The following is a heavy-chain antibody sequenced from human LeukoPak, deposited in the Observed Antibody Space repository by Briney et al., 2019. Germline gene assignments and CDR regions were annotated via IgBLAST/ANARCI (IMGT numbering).Heavy chain of an antibody. CDR3: ARDSYYYDDRGSHYYGIDV. CDR2: IKSDGSRT. CDR1: GFTFSSYW. V-gene: IGHV3-74*01. Sequence: PGGSLRLSCGASGFTFSSYWMHWVRQAPGKGLVWVSRIKSDGSRTDYADSVNGRFIISRDNPKNTLYLQMSSLRVEDTAVYYCARDSYYYDDRGSHYYGIDVWGHGNTVTVSS. J-gene: IGHJ6*02. D-gene: IGHD3-22*01.